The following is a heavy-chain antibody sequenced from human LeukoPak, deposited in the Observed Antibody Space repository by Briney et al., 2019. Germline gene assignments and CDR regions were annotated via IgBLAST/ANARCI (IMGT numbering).Heavy chain of an antibody. D-gene: IGHD5-18*01. CDR1: GGSIFSSNSY. Sequence: SETLSLTCTVSGGSIFSSNSYWGWIRQPPGKGLEWIGSIYYSGNTYYNASLKSRVTISVDTSKNQFSLKLNSVTAADTAVYYCASPRGYSYGLQTYYFDYWGQGTLVTVSS. CDR3: ASPRGYSYGLQTYYFDY. J-gene: IGHJ4*02. V-gene: IGHV4-39*01. CDR2: IYYSGNT.